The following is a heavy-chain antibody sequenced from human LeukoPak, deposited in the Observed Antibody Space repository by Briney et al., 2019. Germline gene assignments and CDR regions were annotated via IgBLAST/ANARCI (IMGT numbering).Heavy chain of an antibody. CDR3: ARHTAGTFDY. CDR1: GGSISSYY. J-gene: IGHJ4*02. V-gene: IGHV4-59*08. CDR2: IYYSGST. Sequence: PSETLSLTCTVSGGSISSYYWSWIRQPPGKGLEWIGYIYYSGSTNYNPSLKSRVTISVDTSKNQFSLKLSSVTAADTAVYYCARHTAGTFDYWGQGTLVTVSS. D-gene: IGHD6-13*01.